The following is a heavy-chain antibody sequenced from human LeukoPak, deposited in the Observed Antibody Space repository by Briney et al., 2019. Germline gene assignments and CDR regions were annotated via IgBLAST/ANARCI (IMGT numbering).Heavy chain of an antibody. Sequence: SEILSLTCTVSGGSISSSSYCWGWIRQPPGKGLEWFVSISDSGSTYYYPSLKSRVTISVDTSKNQLSLNLSSVTAADTAVYYCASSYCSGGSCYGTFDIWGQGTMVTVSS. J-gene: IGHJ3*02. V-gene: IGHV4-39*01. CDR2: ISDSGST. CDR1: GGSISSSSYC. CDR3: ASSYCSGGSCYGTFDI. D-gene: IGHD2-15*01.